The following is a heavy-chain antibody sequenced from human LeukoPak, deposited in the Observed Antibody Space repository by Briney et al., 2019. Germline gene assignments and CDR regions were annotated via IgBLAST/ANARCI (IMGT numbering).Heavy chain of an antibody. D-gene: IGHD3-22*01. CDR2: IYYSGST. Sequence: SETLSLTCTVSGGSISGYYCSWIRQPPGKRLEWIGYIYYSGSTNYNPSLKSRVTTSVDTSKNQFSLKLSSVTAADTAVYYCARVSYYYDSSGYEYYFDYWGQGTLVTVSS. CDR1: GGSISGYY. CDR3: ARVSYYYDSSGYEYYFDY. J-gene: IGHJ4*02. V-gene: IGHV4-59*01.